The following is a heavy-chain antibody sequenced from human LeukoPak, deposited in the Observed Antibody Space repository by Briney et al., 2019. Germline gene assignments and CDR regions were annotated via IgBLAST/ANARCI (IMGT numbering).Heavy chain of an antibody. CDR2: IKEDGSDK. V-gene: IGHV3-7*01. D-gene: IGHD6-19*01. J-gene: IGHJ4*02. CDR3: ARAKEDTSGCLDY. Sequence: GGSLRLSCAASGFTFSSYWMSWVRQAPGKGLEWVANIKEDGSDKYYMDSVKGRFTISRDNAKNSLYLQMNSLRAEDIAVYYCARAKEDTSGCLDYWGQGTLVTSSS. CDR1: GFTFSSYW.